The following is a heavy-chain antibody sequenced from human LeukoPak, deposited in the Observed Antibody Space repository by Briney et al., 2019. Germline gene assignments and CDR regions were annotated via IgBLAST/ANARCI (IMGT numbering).Heavy chain of an antibody. J-gene: IGHJ6*02. Sequence: GGSLRLSCAASGFTVSTNYIKWVRQAPGKGLEWVSVIHSGGTTNYADSVKGRFTISRDTSKNTLYLQMSRLRAEDTAVYYCARGLYGSGSYVGNGMDVWGQGTTVTVSS. CDR2: IHSGGTT. CDR3: ARGLYGSGSYVGNGMDV. CDR1: GFTVSTNY. D-gene: IGHD3-10*01. V-gene: IGHV3-66*01.